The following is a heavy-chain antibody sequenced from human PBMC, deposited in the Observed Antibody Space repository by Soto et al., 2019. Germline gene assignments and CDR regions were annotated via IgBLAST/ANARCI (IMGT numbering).Heavy chain of an antibody. CDR2: INHSGST. J-gene: IGHJ4*02. Sequence: SETLSLSCAVYGGSFSGYYWSWIRQPPGKGLEWIGKINHSGSTNYNPSLKSRVTISVDTSKNQFSLKLSSVTAADTAVYYCARGKLSDYVWGSYRYHFDYWGQGTVVTVSS. CDR1: GGSFSGYY. CDR3: ARGKLSDYVWGSYRYHFDY. V-gene: IGHV4-34*01. D-gene: IGHD3-16*02.